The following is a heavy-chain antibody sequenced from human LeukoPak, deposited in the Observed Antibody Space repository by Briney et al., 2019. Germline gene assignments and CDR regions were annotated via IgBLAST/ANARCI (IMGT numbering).Heavy chain of an antibody. CDR1: GFTFSSDG. D-gene: IGHD3-10*01. Sequence: GGSLRLSCAASGFTFSSDGMHWVRQAPGKGLEWVAVISYDGSNNYYADSVKGRFTISRDNSKNTLYLQMNSLRAEDTAVYYCAKTGTRYYYGSGSRRWFDPWGQGTLVTVSS. V-gene: IGHV3-30*18. CDR2: ISYDGSNN. CDR3: AKTGTRYYYGSGSRRWFDP. J-gene: IGHJ5*02.